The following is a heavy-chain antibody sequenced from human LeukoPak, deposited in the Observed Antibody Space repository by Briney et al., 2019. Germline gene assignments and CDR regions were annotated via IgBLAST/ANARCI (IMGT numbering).Heavy chain of an antibody. D-gene: IGHD3-10*01. CDR3: AREIVGSTMVRGVIRGAFDI. J-gene: IGHJ3*02. CDR2: IWYDGSNK. V-gene: IGHV3-33*01. CDR1: GFTFSSYG. Sequence: PGGSLRLSCAASGFTFSSYGMHWVRQAPGKGLEWVAVIWYDGSNKYYADSVKGRFTTSRDNSRNTLYLQMNSLRAEDTAVYYCAREIVGSTMVRGVIRGAFDIWGQGTMVTVSS.